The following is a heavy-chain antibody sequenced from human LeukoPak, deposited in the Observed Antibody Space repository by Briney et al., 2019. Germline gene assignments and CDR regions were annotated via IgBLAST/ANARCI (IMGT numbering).Heavy chain of an antibody. J-gene: IGHJ5*02. CDR1: GFTFSSYG. CDR3: ARAVGATAGWFDP. Sequence: GRSLRLSCAASGFTFSSYGMHWVRQAPGKGLEWVAVIWYDGSNKYYADSVKGRFTISRDNSKNTLYLQMNSLRAEDTAVYYCARAVGATAGWFDPWGRGTLVTVSS. D-gene: IGHD1-26*01. V-gene: IGHV3-33*01. CDR2: IWYDGSNK.